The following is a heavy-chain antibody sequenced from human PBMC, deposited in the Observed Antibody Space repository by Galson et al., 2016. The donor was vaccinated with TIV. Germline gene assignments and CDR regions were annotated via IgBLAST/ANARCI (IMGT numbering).Heavy chain of an antibody. CDR2: IYYTGIT. CDR3: ARTTGAGIAARVLFDF. CDR1: GGSVSHTSYY. Sequence: SETLSLTCTVSGGSVSHTSYYWGWIRQPPGKGLEWIGTIYYTGITFYNPSLESRVTVSVDTSKNHFSLKLSSVSAADTAVYYCARTTGAGIAARVLFDFWGHGTLVTVSS. V-gene: IGHV4-39*07. J-gene: IGHJ4*01. D-gene: IGHD6-6*01.